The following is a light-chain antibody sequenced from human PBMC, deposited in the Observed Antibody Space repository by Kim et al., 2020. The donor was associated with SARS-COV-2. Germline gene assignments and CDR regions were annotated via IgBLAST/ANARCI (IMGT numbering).Light chain of an antibody. CDR3: AAWEDSLSGRV. V-gene: IGLV1-47*01. CDR2: RNN. Sequence: QSALTQPPSASGTPGQRVIISCSGSSSNIGSNYVYWYQQLPGTAPQLLIYRNNQRRSEVPDRFSCSKSGTTASLAISGLGSEDEADYYCAAWEDSLSGRVFVG. J-gene: IGLJ2*01. CDR1: SSNIGSNY.